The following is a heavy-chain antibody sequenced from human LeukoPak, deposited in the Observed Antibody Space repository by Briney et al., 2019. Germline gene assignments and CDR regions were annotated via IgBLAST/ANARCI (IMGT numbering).Heavy chain of an antibody. CDR3: ARLIEYSSSSLVPDYYYYGMDV. Sequence: GGSLRLSCAASGFTFNNYAMIGVRQAPGKGLEWVSVISGSGNSTYYADSVKGRFTISRDNSKNTLYLQMNSLRAEDTAVYYCARLIEYSSSSLVPDYYYYGMDVWGQGTTVTVSS. J-gene: IGHJ6*02. CDR2: ISGSGNST. D-gene: IGHD6-6*01. CDR1: GFTFNNYA. V-gene: IGHV3-23*01.